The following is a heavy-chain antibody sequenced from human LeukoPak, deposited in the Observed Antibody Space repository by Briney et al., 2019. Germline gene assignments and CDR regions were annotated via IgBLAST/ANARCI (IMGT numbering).Heavy chain of an antibody. J-gene: IGHJ3*02. Sequence: GGSLRLSCAASGFTVSSNYMSWVRQAPGKGLEWVSVIYSGGSTYYADSVKGRFTISRDNSKNTLYLQMNSLRAEDTAVYYCAREAYYDSSGYPMRAFDIWGQGTMATVSS. CDR3: AREAYYDSSGYPMRAFDI. CDR1: GFTVSSNY. CDR2: IYSGGST. V-gene: IGHV3-66*01. D-gene: IGHD3-22*01.